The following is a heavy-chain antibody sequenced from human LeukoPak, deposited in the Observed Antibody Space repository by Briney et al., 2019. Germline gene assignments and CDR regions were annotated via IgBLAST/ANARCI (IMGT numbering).Heavy chain of an antibody. CDR3: AGHRDGYNSFDY. V-gene: IGHV1-69*04. CDR2: IIPVLGMT. D-gene: IGHD5-24*01. CDR1: GGTFINFV. J-gene: IGHJ4*02. Sequence: SVKVSCETSGGTFINFVFTWVRQAPGQGLEWMGRIIPVLGMTNYAQKFQGRVTITADKSTSTAYMELSSLRSEDTAVYYCAGHRDGYNSFDYWGQGTLVTVSS.